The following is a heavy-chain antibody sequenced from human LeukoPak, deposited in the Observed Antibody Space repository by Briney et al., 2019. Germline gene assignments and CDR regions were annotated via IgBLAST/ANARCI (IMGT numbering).Heavy chain of an antibody. CDR2: VSGRDDST. V-gene: IGHV3-23*01. Sequence: GGSLRLSCAASGFTFSNYAMSWVRQAPGKGLEWVSAVSGRDDSTYYADSVKGRFTISRDTSKNTLYLQMNSLRAEDTAVYYCARDRGRDFDWLPYNWFDPWGQGTLVTVSS. D-gene: IGHD3-9*01. CDR3: ARDRGRDFDWLPYNWFDP. CDR1: GFTFSNYA. J-gene: IGHJ5*02.